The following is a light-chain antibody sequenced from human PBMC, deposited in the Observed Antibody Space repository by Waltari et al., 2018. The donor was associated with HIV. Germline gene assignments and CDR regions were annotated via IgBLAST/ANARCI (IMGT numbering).Light chain of an antibody. V-gene: IGLV3-1*01. J-gene: IGLJ2*01. CDR3: QAWDSSTVL. CDR2: QDN. Sequence: SYELTQPPSVSVSPGRTASITCSGDKLGDIYAFWYQQRPGQSPVLVIYQDNKRPLGIPERFSGSKSGNTATLTISGTQAMDEADYFCQAWDSSTVLFGGGTKVTVL. CDR1: KLGDIY.